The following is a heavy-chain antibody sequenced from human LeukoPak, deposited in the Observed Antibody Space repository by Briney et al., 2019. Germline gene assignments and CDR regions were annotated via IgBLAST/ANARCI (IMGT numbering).Heavy chain of an antibody. J-gene: IGHJ4*02. D-gene: IGHD6-6*01. CDR3: ARVKSSSYYFDY. V-gene: IGHV1-18*01. CDR1: GYTFISYG. Sequence: ASVKVSCMASGYTFISYGISWMRQAPGQGLEWMGWISAYNGNTNYAQKLQGRVTMTTDTSTSTAYMELRSLRSDDTAVYYCARVKSSSYYFDYWGQGTVVTVSS. CDR2: ISAYNGNT.